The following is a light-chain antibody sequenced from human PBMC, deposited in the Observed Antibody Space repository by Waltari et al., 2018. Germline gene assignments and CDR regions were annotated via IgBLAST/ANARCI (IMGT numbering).Light chain of an antibody. Sequence: SYELTQPSSVSVSPGQTVRITCSGDVLGKKFIRWFQQKPGQAPVLLIFRDSERPSGIPERFSGSSSGTTVTLTISGAQVEDEADYYCFTVDDNSLRLFGGGTKLTVL. CDR3: FTVDDNSLRL. V-gene: IGLV3-27*01. CDR1: VLGKKF. J-gene: IGLJ2*01. CDR2: RDS.